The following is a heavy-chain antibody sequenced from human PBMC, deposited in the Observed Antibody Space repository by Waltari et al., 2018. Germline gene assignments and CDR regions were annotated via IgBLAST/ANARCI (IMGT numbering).Heavy chain of an antibody. CDR3: ARVEDVGALDFYYMDI. V-gene: IGHV4-39*07. D-gene: IGHD1-26*01. CDR1: GGSIRTSSYF. J-gene: IGHJ6*03. CDR2: YYYTGST. Sequence: QLQLPESGPGLVKPSETLSLPCSVYGGSIRTSSYFWGWIRQPPGKGLEWIGNYYYTGSTYYNPALKSRVTISVDTSKNQFSLKLTSVTAADTAVYYCARVEDVGALDFYYMDIWGKGTTVTISS.